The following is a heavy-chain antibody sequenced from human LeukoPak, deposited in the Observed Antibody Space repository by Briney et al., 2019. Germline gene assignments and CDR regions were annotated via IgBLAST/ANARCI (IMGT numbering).Heavy chain of an antibody. CDR2: XXXEDGET. CDR3: ATDLMKTGDSSGYYKDY. V-gene: IGHV1-24*01. CDR1: GYTLTELS. J-gene: IGHJ4*02. Sequence: ASVKVSCKVSGYTLTELSMHWVRQAPGKGLEWMGGXXXEDGETIYAQKFQGRVTMTEDTSTDTAYMELSSLRSEDTAVYYCATDLMKTGDSSGYYKDYWGQGTLVTVSS. D-gene: IGHD3-22*01.